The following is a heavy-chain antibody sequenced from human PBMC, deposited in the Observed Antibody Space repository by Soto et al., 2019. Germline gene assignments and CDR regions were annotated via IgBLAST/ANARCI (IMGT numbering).Heavy chain of an antibody. CDR3: AKTTTVVTPMWYFDL. V-gene: IGHV4-59*01. CDR2: IYYSGST. Sequence: KTSETLSLTCTVSGGSISSYYWCWIRQPPGKGLEWIGYIYYSGSTNYNPSLKSRVTISVDTSKNQFSLRLSSVTAADTAVYYCAKTTTVVTPMWYFDLWGRGTLVTVSS. J-gene: IGHJ2*01. D-gene: IGHD4-17*01. CDR1: GGSISSYY.